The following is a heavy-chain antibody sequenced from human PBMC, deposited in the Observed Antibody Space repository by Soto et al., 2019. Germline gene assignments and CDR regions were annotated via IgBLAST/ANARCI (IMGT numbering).Heavy chain of an antibody. CDR3: AKDTDSSGAYDAFDI. Sequence: GGSLRLSCAASGFTFDDYAMHWVRQAPGKGLEWVSGISWNSGSIGYADSVKGRFTISRDNAKNSLYLQMNSLRAEDTALYYCAKDTDSSGAYDAFDIWGQGTMVTVSS. V-gene: IGHV3-9*01. CDR1: GFTFDDYA. CDR2: ISWNSGSI. D-gene: IGHD6-19*01. J-gene: IGHJ3*02.